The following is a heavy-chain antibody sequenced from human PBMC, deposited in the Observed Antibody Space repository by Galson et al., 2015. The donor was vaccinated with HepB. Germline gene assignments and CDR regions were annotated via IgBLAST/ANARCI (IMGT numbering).Heavy chain of an antibody. D-gene: IGHD6-25*01. J-gene: IGHJ4*02. CDR1: GFTISNYG. CDR2: IWYDSTGK. V-gene: IGHV3-33*01. Sequence: SLRLSCAASGFTISNYGMHWIRQAPGKGLEWVAIIWYDSTGKYYIDSVKGRFTISRDNSNNTVFLQMDSLRAEDTAVYYCGRDGIAAANIGTSQVPDSWGQGTRVTVSS. CDR3: GRDGIAAANIGTSQVPDS.